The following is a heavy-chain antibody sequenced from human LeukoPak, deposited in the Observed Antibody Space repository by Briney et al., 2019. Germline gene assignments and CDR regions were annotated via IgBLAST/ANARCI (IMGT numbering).Heavy chain of an antibody. V-gene: IGHV3-23*01. Sequence: PGGSLRLSCAASGFTFSGYAMSWARRAPGKGLEWVSAISSNGGGTFYADSVKGQFTISRDNSQNTLYLQMNSLRAEDTAIYYCAKHYGSGTYYNYLDYWGQGTLVTVSS. CDR2: ISSNGGGT. D-gene: IGHD3-10*01. J-gene: IGHJ4*02. CDR3: AKHYGSGTYYNYLDY. CDR1: GFTFSGYA.